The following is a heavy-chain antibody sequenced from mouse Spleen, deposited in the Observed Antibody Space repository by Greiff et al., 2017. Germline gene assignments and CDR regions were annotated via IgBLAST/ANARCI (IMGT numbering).Heavy chain of an antibody. CDR3: ARQKYGNWMDY. J-gene: IGHJ4*01. D-gene: IGHD2-10*02. V-gene: IGHV5-9-3*01. Sequence: EVQLVESGGGLVKLGGSLKLSCAASGFTFSSYAMSWVRQTPEKRLEWVATISSGGGNTYYPDSVKGRFTISRDNAKNTLYLQMSSLKSEDTAMYYCARQKYGNWMDYWGQGTSVTVSS. CDR1: GFTFSSYA. CDR2: ISSGGGNT.